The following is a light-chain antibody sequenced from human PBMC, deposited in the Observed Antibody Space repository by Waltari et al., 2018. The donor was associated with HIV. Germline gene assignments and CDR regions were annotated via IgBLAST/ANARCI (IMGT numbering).Light chain of an antibody. V-gene: IGLV3-19*01. CDR1: SPSSYY. J-gene: IGLJ2*01. Sequence: SSELTHAPAVSVALGQTVRITCQRDSPSSYYASWYQQKPGQAPVLVIYGKNNRPSGIPDRFSGSSSGNTASLTITGAQAEDEADYYCNSRDNNDNHVVFGGGTKVTVL. CDR3: NSRDNNDNHVV. CDR2: GKN.